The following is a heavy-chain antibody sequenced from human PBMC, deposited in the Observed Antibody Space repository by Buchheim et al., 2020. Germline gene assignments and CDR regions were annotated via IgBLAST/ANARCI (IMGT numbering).Heavy chain of an antibody. D-gene: IGHD2-21*02. J-gene: IGHJ4*02. V-gene: IGHV3-74*01. CDR3: ARVAPFYCGGDCYSPHDY. CDR1: GFTFSSYW. Sequence: EVQLVESGEGLVQPGGSLRLSCAASGFTFSSYWMHWVRQAPGKGLVWVSRINSDGSSTSYADSVKGRFTISRDNAKNTLYLQMNSLRAEDTAVYYCARVAPFYCGGDCYSPHDYWGQGTL. CDR2: INSDGSST.